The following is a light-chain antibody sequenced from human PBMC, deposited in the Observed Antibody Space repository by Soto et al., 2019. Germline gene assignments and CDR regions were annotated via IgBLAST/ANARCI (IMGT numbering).Light chain of an antibody. CDR2: SAS. CDR1: QGIRNE. CDR3: LQDFYYPRT. J-gene: IGKJ1*01. Sequence: AIQMTQSPSSVSASGGDRVTITCRASQGIRNELGWYQQKPGKAPKLLIYSASSLQSAVPSTFSGSGSGTDFILTISGLQPKDFATYFCLQDFYYPRTFGQGTKV. V-gene: IGKV1-6*01.